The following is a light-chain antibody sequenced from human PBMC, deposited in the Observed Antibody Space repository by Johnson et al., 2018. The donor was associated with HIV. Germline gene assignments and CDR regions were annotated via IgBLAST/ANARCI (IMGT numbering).Light chain of an antibody. V-gene: IGLV1-51*01. Sequence: QSVLTQPPSVSAAPGQKVTISCSGSSSNIGNNYVSWYQQLPGTAPKLLIYDNNKRPSGIPDRFSGSKSGTSATLGITGLQTGDEADYYCGTWDSSLRVPGFGPGTKVTVL. CDR1: SSNIGNNY. J-gene: IGLJ1*01. CDR2: DNN. CDR3: GTWDSSLRVPG.